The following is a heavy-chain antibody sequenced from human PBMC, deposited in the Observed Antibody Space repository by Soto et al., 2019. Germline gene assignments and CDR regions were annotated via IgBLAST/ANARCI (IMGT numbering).Heavy chain of an antibody. J-gene: IGHJ4*02. Sequence: ASVKFCCKASGYTFTSHYMHWARHAPRQGLEWMGIINPTGGSTYYSQEFQGRVTMTTDTSTSTVSMELSSLRSEDRVVDYGARGANSGACDYWGQGALVTVSS. CDR2: INPTGGST. CDR1: GYTFTSHY. CDR3: ARGANSGACDY. V-gene: IGHV1-46*01. D-gene: IGHD1-26*01.